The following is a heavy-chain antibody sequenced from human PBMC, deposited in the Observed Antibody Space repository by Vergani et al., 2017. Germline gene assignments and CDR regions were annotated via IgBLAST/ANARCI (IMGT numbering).Heavy chain of an antibody. V-gene: IGHV3-21*01. J-gene: IGHJ4*02. CDR2: ISSSSSYI. CDR1: GFTFNSYS. D-gene: IGHD1-1*01. Sequence: EVQLVESGGGLVKPGGSLRLSCAASGFTFNSYSMNWVRQAPGKGLEWVSSISSSSSYIYYADSVKGRFTISRDNAKNSLYLQMNSLRAEDTAVYYCARQGLLETLDYWGQGTLVTVSS. CDR3: ARQGLLETLDY.